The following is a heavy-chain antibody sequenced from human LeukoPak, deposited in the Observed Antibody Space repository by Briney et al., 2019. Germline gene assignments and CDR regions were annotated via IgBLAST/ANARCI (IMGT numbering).Heavy chain of an antibody. CDR1: GFTFSRCA. Sequence: GGSLRLSCAASGFTFSRCATTWVRQAAGAGLEWASAISPAGDSTTDADSVKGRFTISRDNSKSTLYLQMNGLTAEDTALYYCARRLVTAGITDFFDSWGQGTLVSVSS. V-gene: IGHV3-23*01. CDR3: ARRLVTAGITDFFDS. D-gene: IGHD2-2*01. CDR2: ISPAGDST. J-gene: IGHJ4*02.